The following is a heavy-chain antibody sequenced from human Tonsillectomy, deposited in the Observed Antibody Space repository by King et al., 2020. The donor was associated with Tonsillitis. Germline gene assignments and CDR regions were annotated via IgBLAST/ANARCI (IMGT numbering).Heavy chain of an antibody. CDR2: IKRKTDGGTT. Sequence: VQMVESGGGLVKPGGSLRLFCAAYGFTFSNAWMSWVRKAPGKGLEWVGCIKRKTDGGTTDYAAPVKGRLTISRDDSKNTLYLQMNSLKTEDTAVYYCTTGAMIVVVSHFDYWGQGTLVTVSS. CDR3: TTGAMIVVVSHFDY. V-gene: IGHV3-15*01. D-gene: IGHD3-22*01. CDR1: GFTFSNAW. J-gene: IGHJ4*02.